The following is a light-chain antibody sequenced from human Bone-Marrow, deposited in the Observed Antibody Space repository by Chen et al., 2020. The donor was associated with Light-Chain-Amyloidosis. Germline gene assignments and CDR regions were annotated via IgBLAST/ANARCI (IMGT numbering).Light chain of an antibody. CDR3: QSYQGGSKEV. Sequence: NFILTQPHSVSESPWKTVIISCTRSSGSIATNDVRWYQQRPDSSPTAVIYEDDQSPSGVPDRFSGSIDRSSNSAYLTISGLRTVDEADYYCQSYQGGSKEVFGGGTKLTVL. CDR2: EDD. J-gene: IGLJ3*02. V-gene: IGLV6-57*01. CDR1: SGSIATND.